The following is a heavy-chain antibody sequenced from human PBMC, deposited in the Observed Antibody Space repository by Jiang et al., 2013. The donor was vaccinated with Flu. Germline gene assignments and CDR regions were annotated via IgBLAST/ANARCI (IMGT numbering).Heavy chain of an antibody. D-gene: IGHD5-12*01. V-gene: IGHV4-38-2*02. CDR2: IYHSGST. J-gene: IGHJ4*02. CDR3: AQYSGYDWPNY. Sequence: GSGLVKPSETLSLTCTVSGYSISSGYYWGWIRQPPGKGLEWIGSIYHSGSTYYNPSLKSRVTISVDTSKNQFSLKLSSVTAADTAVYYCAQYSGYDWPNYWGQGTLVTVSS. CDR1: GYSISSGYY.